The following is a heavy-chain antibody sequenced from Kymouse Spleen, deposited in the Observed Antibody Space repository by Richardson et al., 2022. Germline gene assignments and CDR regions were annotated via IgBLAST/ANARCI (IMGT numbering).Heavy chain of an antibody. J-gene: IGHJ4*02. CDR3: ARSRITMVRGSYFDY. V-gene: IGHV4-59*01. Sequence: QVQLQESGPGLVKPSETLSLTCTVSGGSISSYYWSWIRQPPGKGLEWIGYIYYSGSTNYNPSLKSRVTISVDTSKNQFSLKLSSVTAADTAVYYCARSRITMVRGSYFDYWGQGTLVTVSS. CDR2: IYYSGST. CDR1: GGSISSYY. D-gene: IGHD3-10*01.